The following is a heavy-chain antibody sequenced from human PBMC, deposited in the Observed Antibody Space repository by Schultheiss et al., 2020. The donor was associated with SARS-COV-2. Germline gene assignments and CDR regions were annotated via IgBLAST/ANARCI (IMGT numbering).Heavy chain of an antibody. CDR3: ARGPRFGESSLRPFDI. CDR2: VFYSGAT. Sequence: SETLSLTCSVSGYSVFSGTFYWSWIRQAPGKGLEYIGNVFYSGATSYSPSLKSRVTISLDTTKNQFSLRLNSVTAADTAAYYCARGPRFGESSLRPFDIWGQGTKVTVSS. D-gene: IGHD3-10*01. J-gene: IGHJ3*02. CDR1: GYSVFSGTFY. V-gene: IGHV4-61*01.